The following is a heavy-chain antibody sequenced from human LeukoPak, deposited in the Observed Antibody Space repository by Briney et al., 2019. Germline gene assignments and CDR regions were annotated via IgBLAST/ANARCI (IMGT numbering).Heavy chain of an antibody. D-gene: IGHD6-13*01. CDR1: GFTFSSYF. J-gene: IGHJ5*02. V-gene: IGHV3-23*01. CDR3: AKEFGNDPSSWFWFDP. Sequence: GGSLRLSCAASGFTFSSYFMSWVRQAPGKGLEWVSTVDVSGGTTYYADSVKGRFTISRDNSKNTLYLQMNSLRAEDTAVYYCAKEFGNDPSSWFWFDPWGQGTLVTVSS. CDR2: VDVSGGTT.